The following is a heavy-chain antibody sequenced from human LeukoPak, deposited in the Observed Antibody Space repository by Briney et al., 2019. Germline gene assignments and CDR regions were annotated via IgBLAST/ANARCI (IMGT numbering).Heavy chain of an antibody. V-gene: IGHV3-64D*06. CDR3: VKENTSWRMVYFDY. CDR1: GFTFSSYA. J-gene: IGHJ4*02. CDR2: ISSNGGST. Sequence: GGSRRLSCSASGFTFSSYAMHWVRQAPGKGLEYVSAISSNGGSTYYADSVKGRFTISRDNSKNTLYLQMSSLRAEDTAVYYCVKENTSWRMVYFDYWGQGTLVTVSS. D-gene: IGHD2-2*01.